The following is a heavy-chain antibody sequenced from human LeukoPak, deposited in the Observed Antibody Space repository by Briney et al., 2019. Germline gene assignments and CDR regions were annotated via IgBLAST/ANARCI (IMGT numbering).Heavy chain of an antibody. Sequence: PGGYLRLSCAASGFTFSSYAMSWVRQAPGKGLEWVSAISGSGGSTYYADSVKGRFTISRDNSKNTLYLQMNSLRAEDTAVYYCAKDDMSILPYCYDSSGYTAFDYRGQGPLVTDSS. CDR1: GFTFSSYA. J-gene: IGHJ4*02. V-gene: IGHV3-23*01. CDR2: ISGSGGST. D-gene: IGHD3-22*01. CDR3: AKDDMSILPYCYDSSGYTAFDY.